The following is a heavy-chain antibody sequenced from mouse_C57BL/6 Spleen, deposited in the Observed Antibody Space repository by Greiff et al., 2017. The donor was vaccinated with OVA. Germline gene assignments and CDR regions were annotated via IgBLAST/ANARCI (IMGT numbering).Heavy chain of an antibody. Sequence: QVHVKQPGAELVRPGTSVKLSCKASGYTFTSYWMHWVKQRPGQGLEWIGVIDPSDSYTNYNQKFKGKATLTVDTSSSTAYMQLSSLTSEDSAVYYCARSDGNYGGYAMDYWGQGTSVTVSS. CDR2: IDPSDSYT. D-gene: IGHD2-1*01. J-gene: IGHJ4*01. CDR1: GYTFTSYW. CDR3: ARSDGNYGGYAMDY. V-gene: IGHV1-59*01.